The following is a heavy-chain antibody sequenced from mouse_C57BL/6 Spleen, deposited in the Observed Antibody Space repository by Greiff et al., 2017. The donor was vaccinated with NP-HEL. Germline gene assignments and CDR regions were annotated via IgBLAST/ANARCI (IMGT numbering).Heavy chain of an antibody. Sequence: QVQLKQSGPGLVAPSQSLSITCTVSGFSLTSYGVHWVRQPPGKGLEWLVVIWSDGSTTYNSALKSRLSISKDNSKSQVFLKMNSLQTDDTAMYYCARHPPGGHYGSSPFLRYAMDYWGQGTSVTVSS. CDR2: IWSDGST. CDR3: ARHPPGGHYGSSPFLRYAMDY. J-gene: IGHJ4*01. CDR1: GFSLTSYG. D-gene: IGHD1-1*01. V-gene: IGHV2-6-1*01.